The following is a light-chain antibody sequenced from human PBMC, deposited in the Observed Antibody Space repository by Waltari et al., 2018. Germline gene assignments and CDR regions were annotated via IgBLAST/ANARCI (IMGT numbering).Light chain of an antibody. CDR2: NAT. CDR1: QDIEFY. V-gene: IGKV1-33*01. Sequence: DIQMTQSPSSLSASIGDRVTITCQASQDIEFYLNWYQQKPGKAPTHLVYNATNVATGVPSRVCGGRSRTDFTFTVSSLQPEDIVTYYCLQYDKVLVTYGQGTRLVI. CDR3: LQYDKVLVT. J-gene: IGKJ5*01.